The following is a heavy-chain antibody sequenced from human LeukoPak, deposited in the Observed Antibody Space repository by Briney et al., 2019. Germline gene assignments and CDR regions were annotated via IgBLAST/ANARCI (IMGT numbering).Heavy chain of an antibody. D-gene: IGHD4-17*01. V-gene: IGHV3-33*01. CDR3: ARDNYGDSFDY. Sequence: SGGSLRLSCAASGFTFSSYGMQWVRQAPGKGLEWVAVIWYDGSNKYYADSVKGRFTISRDNSKNTLYLQMNSLRAEDTAVYYCARDNYGDSFDYWGQGTLVTVSS. J-gene: IGHJ4*02. CDR2: IWYDGSNK. CDR1: GFTFSSYG.